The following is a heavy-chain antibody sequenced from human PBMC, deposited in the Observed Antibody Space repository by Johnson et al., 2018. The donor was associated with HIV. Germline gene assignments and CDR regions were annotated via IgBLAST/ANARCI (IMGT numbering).Heavy chain of an antibody. J-gene: IGHJ3*02. CDR1: GFTFDDYA. CDR3: AREGIGGGAFDI. Sequence: QLVESGGGLVQPGRSLRLSCAASGFTFDDYAMHWVRQAPGKGLEWVSGISWNSGSIGYADSVKGRFTISRDNAKNSLYLQMNSLRAEDTAVYYCAREGIGGGAFDIWGQGTMVTVSS. CDR2: ISWNSGSI. V-gene: IGHV3-9*01.